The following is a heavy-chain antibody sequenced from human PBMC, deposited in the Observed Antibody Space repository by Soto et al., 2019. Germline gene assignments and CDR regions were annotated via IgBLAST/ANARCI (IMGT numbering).Heavy chain of an antibody. Sequence: SETLSLTCGVYGGSFRNYYWIWVRQPPGKGLEWIGEVNHSGEATYNPSLQSRVSISLDTSNNHFSLKMTSVTAADTAIYFCARAGRFPRSWFDPWGQGTQVTVSS. CDR2: VNHSGEA. CDR1: GGSFRNYY. J-gene: IGHJ5*02. V-gene: IGHV4-34*01. D-gene: IGHD3-10*01. CDR3: ARAGRFPRSWFDP.